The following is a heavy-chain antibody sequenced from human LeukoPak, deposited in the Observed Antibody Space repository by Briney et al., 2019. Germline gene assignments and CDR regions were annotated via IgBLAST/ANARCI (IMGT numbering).Heavy chain of an antibody. CDR3: TTGDYYYGSGSYYSFDY. Sequence: GGSLRLSCAASGFTFSNAWMSWVRQALGKGLEWVGRIKSKTDGGTTDYAAPAKGRFTISRDDSKNTLYLQMNSLKTEDTAVYYCTTGDYYYGSGSYYSFDYWGQGTLVTVSS. V-gene: IGHV3-15*01. J-gene: IGHJ4*02. CDR1: GFTFSNAW. CDR2: IKSKTDGGTT. D-gene: IGHD3-10*01.